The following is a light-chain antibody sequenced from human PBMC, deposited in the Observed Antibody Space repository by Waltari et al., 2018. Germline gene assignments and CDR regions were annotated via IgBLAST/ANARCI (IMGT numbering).Light chain of an antibody. CDR3: QQFNNYVIT. Sequence: AIQLTQSPSSLSASVGDRVTITCRASQGIRDALVWYQQKPGKPPKLLIYDGSTLDRGVPSRFSGRGAGTDFTLTISSLQPEDFASYYCQQFNNYVITFGQGTRLDIK. V-gene: IGKV1D-13*01. CDR1: QGIRDA. J-gene: IGKJ5*01. CDR2: DGS.